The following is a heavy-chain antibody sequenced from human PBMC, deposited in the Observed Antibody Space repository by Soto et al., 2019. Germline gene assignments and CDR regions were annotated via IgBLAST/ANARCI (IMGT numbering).Heavy chain of an antibody. V-gene: IGHV3-66*01. CDR2: IYSGGST. CDR3: ALAGSYDSSGFYYFDY. J-gene: IGHJ4*02. Sequence: PGGPLRLSCAASGFTVSSNYMSWVRQAPGKGLEWVSLIYSGGSTYYADSVKGRFTISRDNSKNTLYLQMNSLRAEDTAVYYCALAGSYDSSGFYYFDYWGQGTLLTVSS. D-gene: IGHD3-22*01. CDR1: GFTVSSNY.